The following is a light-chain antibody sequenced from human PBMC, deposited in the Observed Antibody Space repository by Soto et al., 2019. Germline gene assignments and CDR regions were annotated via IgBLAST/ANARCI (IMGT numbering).Light chain of an antibody. Sequence: QSVLTQPPSVSRAPGQRVTISCTGSSSNIGAGYDVHWYQQLPGTAPKLLIYGNSNRPSGVPDRFSGSKSGTSASLAITGLQAEDEADYYCQSYDNSLGGSVFGGGTKLTVL. CDR3: QSYDNSLGGSV. J-gene: IGLJ3*02. V-gene: IGLV1-40*01. CDR1: SSNIGAGYD. CDR2: GNS.